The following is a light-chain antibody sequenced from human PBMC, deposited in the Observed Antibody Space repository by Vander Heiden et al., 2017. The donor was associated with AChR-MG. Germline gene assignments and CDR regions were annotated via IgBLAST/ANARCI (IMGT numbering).Light chain of an antibody. CDR2: SNN. CDR3: AAWDDSLNGVV. V-gene: IGLV1-44*01. CDR1: SSNIGSNT. J-gene: IGLJ2*01. Sequence: QSLLTPPPPASGTPGPRVTIPFSGSSSNIGSNTVNWYQQRPGTAPKLLIYSNNQRPSGVPDRFSGSKSGTSASLAISGLQSEDEADYYCAAWDDSLNGVVFGGGTKLTVL.